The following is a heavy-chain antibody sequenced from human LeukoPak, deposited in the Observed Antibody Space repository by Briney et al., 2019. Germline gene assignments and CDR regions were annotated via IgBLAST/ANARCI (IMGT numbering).Heavy chain of an antibody. Sequence: PGGSLRLSCAASGFTFSSYGMHWVRQAPGKGLEWVAVISYDGSNKYYADSVKGRFTISRDNSKNTLYLQMNSLRAEDTAVYYCAKVWGYRPGVYWGQGTLVTVSS. V-gene: IGHV3-30*18. J-gene: IGHJ4*02. CDR2: ISYDGSNK. D-gene: IGHD2-21*01. CDR1: GFTFSSYG. CDR3: AKVWGYRPGVY.